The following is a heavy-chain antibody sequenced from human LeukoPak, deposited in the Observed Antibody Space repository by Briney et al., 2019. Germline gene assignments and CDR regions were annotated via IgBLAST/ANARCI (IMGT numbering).Heavy chain of an antibody. J-gene: IGHJ6*03. CDR3: ARRAAAGYYYYYYMDV. CDR2: MNPNSGNT. CDR1: GYTFTSYD. D-gene: IGHD6-13*01. V-gene: IGHV1-8*03. Sequence: ASVKVSCXASGYTFTSYDINWVRQATGQGLEWMGWMNPNSGNTGYAQKFQGRVTITRNTSISTAYMELSSLRSEDTAVYYCARRAAAGYYYYYYMDVWGKGTTVTVSS.